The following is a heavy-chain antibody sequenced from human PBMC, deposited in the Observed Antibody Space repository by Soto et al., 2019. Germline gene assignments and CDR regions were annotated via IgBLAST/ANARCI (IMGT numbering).Heavy chain of an antibody. D-gene: IGHD6-19*01. CDR1: GYTFFHYG. Sequence: QVHLEQSGAEVKEPGASVKVSCKTSGYTFFHYGISWVRQAPGQGLEWMGWISTYNDYTNYAQKFQGRVTMTTDTSTSTAYMELRSLRSDDTAVYYCARDSGPVAGTSPGYWGQGTLVTVSS. V-gene: IGHV1-18*01. CDR3: ARDSGPVAGTSPGY. CDR2: ISTYNDYT. J-gene: IGHJ4*02.